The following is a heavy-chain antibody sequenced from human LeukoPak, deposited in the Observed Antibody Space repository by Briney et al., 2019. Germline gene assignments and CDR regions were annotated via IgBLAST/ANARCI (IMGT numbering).Heavy chain of an antibody. CDR3: ARGAVWGPVDY. D-gene: IGHD7-27*01. V-gene: IGHV4-38-2*02. J-gene: IGHJ4*02. CDR1: GYSISSGYY. CDR2: IYHSGST. Sequence: PSETLSLTCTVSGYSISSGYYWGWIRQPPGKGLEWIGSIYHSGSTYYNPSLKSRVTISVDTSKNQFSLKLSSVTAADTAVYYCARGAVWGPVDYWGQGTLVTVSS.